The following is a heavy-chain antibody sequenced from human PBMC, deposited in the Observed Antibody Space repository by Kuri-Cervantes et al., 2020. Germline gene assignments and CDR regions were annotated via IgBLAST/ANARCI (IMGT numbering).Heavy chain of an antibody. J-gene: IGHJ3*01. Sequence: GGSLRLSCAASGFTFSRYWMSWVRQAPGKGLESVSAIIGGGSNTYYAASVRGRFTISRDNSKSTLYLRMNSLRAEDAALYYCAKELAAGGSGAFDVWAQGTLVTVSS. CDR2: IIGGGSNT. V-gene: IGHV3-23*01. D-gene: IGHD6-13*01. CDR3: AKELAAGGSGAFDV. CDR1: GFTFSRYW.